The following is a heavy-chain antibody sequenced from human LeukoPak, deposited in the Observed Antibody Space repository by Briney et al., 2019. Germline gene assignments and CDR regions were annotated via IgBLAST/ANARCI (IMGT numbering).Heavy chain of an antibody. CDR1: GFSFSSNW. V-gene: IGHV3-7*01. J-gene: IGHJ4*02. Sequence: GGTLRLPCAASGFSFSSNWRAWFRKAQGKGREWVANIKEDESEKNYVDSVKGRISISRDNAKNSLYLQMNSLRAEDTAVYYCARDLGYSSFDYWGQGTLVTVSS. CDR3: ARDLGYSSFDY. D-gene: IGHD6-13*01. CDR2: IKEDESEK.